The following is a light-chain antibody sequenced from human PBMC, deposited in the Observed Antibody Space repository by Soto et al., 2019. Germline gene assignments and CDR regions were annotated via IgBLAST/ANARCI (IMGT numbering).Light chain of an antibody. V-gene: IGKV3-20*01. Sequence: EIVLTQSPGTLSLSPGEGATLSWRASQSVSSSYLAWYQQKPGQAPRLLIYGASSRATGIPDRFSGSGSGTDFTLTISRLEPEDFAVYYCQQYGSSPWTFGQGTRLEIK. J-gene: IGKJ5*01. CDR2: GAS. CDR1: QSVSSSY. CDR3: QQYGSSPWT.